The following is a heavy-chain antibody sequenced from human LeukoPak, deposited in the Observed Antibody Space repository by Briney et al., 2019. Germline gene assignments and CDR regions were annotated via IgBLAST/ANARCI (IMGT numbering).Heavy chain of an antibody. CDR1: GFTFSSSA. CDR3: AKSSWDVVVVNYYYSMDV. J-gene: IGHJ6*02. CDR2: ISYDGTNK. V-gene: IGHV3-30*18. Sequence: GRSLRLSCAASGFTFSSSAMHWVRQAPGKGLEWVAVISYDGTNKYYADSVRGRFTISRDNSKNTLYLQMNSLSAEDTAVYYCAKSSWDVVVVNYYYSMDVWGQGTTVTVSS. D-gene: IGHD2-2*01.